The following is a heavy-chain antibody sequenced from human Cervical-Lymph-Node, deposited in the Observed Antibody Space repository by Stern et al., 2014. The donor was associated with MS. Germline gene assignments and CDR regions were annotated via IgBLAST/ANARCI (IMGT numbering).Heavy chain of an antibody. Sequence: VQLVESGGGVVQPGRSLRLSCAASGFTFSSYAMHWVRQAPGKGLEWVAVISYDGSNKYYADSVKGRFTISRDNSKNTLYLQMNSLRAEDTAVYYCAREMGVDTAMGPGGYDAFDIWGQGTMVTVSS. CDR1: GFTFSSYA. CDR2: ISYDGSNK. CDR3: AREMGVDTAMGPGGYDAFDI. D-gene: IGHD5-18*01. J-gene: IGHJ3*02. V-gene: IGHV3-30*04.